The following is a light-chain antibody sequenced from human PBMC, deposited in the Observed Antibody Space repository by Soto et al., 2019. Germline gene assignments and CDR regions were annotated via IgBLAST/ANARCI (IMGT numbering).Light chain of an antibody. Sequence: QSALTQPASVSGSPGQSIAISCTGTSGDVGGYDYVSWYQQHPDKAPKLMIYEVTKRPSWVSNRFSGSKSGNTASLTISGLQPEVEADYYCSSHTSVSTRVFGSGNKVTVL. J-gene: IGLJ1*01. CDR1: SGDVGGYDY. CDR3: SSHTSVSTRV. V-gene: IGLV2-14*01. CDR2: EVT.